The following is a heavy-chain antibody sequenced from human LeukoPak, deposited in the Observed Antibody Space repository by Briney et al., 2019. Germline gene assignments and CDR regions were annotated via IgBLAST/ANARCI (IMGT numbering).Heavy chain of an antibody. CDR3: ARADGSSSINYYYLDV. Sequence: ASVKVSCKASGYTFTSYDINWVRQATGQGLEWMGWMNPNSGNTGYAQKFQGRVTITRNTSISTAYMELSSLTSEDTAVYYCARADGSSSINYYYLDVWGKGTTVTVSS. CDR2: MNPNSGNT. CDR1: GYTFTSYD. D-gene: IGHD6-6*01. J-gene: IGHJ6*03. V-gene: IGHV1-8*03.